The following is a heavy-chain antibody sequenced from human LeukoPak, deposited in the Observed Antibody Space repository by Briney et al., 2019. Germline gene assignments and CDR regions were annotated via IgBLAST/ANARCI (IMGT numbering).Heavy chain of an antibody. CDR1: GFTFNSYS. Sequence: GGSLRLSCAASGFTFNSYSMNWVRQAPGKGLEWVSSINSGNSNIYYADSVKGRFTISRDNAKNLPYLQMNSLRAEDTALYYCVRGYSYVDYWGQGTLVTVSS. CDR2: INSGNSNI. D-gene: IGHD5-18*01. J-gene: IGHJ4*02. V-gene: IGHV3-21*04. CDR3: VRGYSYVDY.